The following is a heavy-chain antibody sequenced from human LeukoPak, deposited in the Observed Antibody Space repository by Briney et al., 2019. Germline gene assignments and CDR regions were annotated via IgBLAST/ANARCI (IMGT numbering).Heavy chain of an antibody. Sequence: SETLSLTCAVYGGSFSGYYWSWIRQPPGKGLEWIGEINHSGSTNYNPSLKSRVTISVDTSKNQFSLKLSSVTAADTAVYYCARGLVSLSYYDSSGYYGLRAYYFDYWGQGTLVTISS. CDR1: GGSFSGYY. CDR2: INHSGST. V-gene: IGHV4-34*01. D-gene: IGHD3-22*01. CDR3: ARGLVSLSYYDSSGYYGLRAYYFDY. J-gene: IGHJ4*02.